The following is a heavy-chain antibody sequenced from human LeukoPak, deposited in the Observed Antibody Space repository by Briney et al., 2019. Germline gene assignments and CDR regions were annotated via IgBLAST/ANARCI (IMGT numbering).Heavy chain of an antibody. D-gene: IGHD5-18*01. J-gene: IGHJ4*02. Sequence: SETLSLTCAVYGGSFSGYYWSWIRQSPGKGLEWIGEINHSGSTNYNPSLKSRVTISVDTSKNQFSLKLSSVTAADTAVYYCAREVGGYSYGYVPDYWGQGTLVTVSS. V-gene: IGHV4-34*01. CDR2: INHSGST. CDR1: GGSFSGYY. CDR3: AREVGGYSYGYVPDY.